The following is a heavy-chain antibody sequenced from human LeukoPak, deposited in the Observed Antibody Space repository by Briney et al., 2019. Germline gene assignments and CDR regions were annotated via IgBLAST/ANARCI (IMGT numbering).Heavy chain of an antibody. V-gene: IGHV3-9*01. CDR1: GFTFDDYA. CDR3: AKDYDSSGYYALYFDY. D-gene: IGHD3-22*01. Sequence: GRSLRLSCAAFGFTFDDYAMHWVRQAPGKGLEWVSGISWNRGSIGYADSVKGRFTISRDNAKNSLYLQMNSLRAEDTALYYCAKDYDSSGYYALYFDYWGQGTLVTVSS. CDR2: ISWNRGSI. J-gene: IGHJ4*02.